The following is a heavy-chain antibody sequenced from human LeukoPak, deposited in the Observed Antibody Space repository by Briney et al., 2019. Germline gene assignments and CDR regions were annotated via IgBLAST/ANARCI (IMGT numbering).Heavy chain of an antibody. CDR2: IYYSGST. CDR3: ARGLLAAQGY. CDR1: GGSISSSSYY. D-gene: IGHD6-6*01. J-gene: IGHJ4*02. V-gene: IGHV4-39*01. Sequence: SETLSLTCTVSGGSISSSSYYWGWIRQPPGKGLEWIGSIYYSGSTYYSPSLKSRVTISVDTSKNQFSLKLSSVTAADTAVYYCARGLLAAQGYWGQGTLVTVSS.